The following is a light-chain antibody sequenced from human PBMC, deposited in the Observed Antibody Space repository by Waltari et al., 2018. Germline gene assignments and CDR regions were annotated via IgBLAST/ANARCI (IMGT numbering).Light chain of an antibody. CDR3: GTWDISLTPRQV. Sequence: QSMLTQPPSVSAAPGQRVPGSCPGNHYQLGHNYFSWYQQLPGTAPKRLLYEDDKRPSDIPDRFSASKSGTSATLAISGLQTGDEADYFCGTWDISLTPRQVFGGGTKVTVL. CDR1: HYQLGHNY. V-gene: IGLV1-51*02. CDR2: EDD. J-gene: IGLJ3*02.